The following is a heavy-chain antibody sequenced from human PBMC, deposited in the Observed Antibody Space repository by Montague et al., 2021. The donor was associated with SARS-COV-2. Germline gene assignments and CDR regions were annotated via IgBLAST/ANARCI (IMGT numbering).Heavy chain of an antibody. V-gene: IGHV4-39*02. CDR1: GGSISSRNYY. Sequence: SETLSLTCTVSGGSISSRNYYWDWNRQPPGQGLEWIGSINDSGSTYYNPSLKSRVTISVDTSKNHFSLKLSSVTAADTADYYCARRGRKLLPVATTIGGFDIWGQGTMVTVSS. D-gene: IGHD5-12*01. CDR2: INDSGST. CDR3: ARRGRKLLPVATTIGGFDI. J-gene: IGHJ3*02.